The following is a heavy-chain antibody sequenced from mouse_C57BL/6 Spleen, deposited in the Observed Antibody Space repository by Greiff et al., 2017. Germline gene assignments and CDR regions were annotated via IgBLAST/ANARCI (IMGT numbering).Heavy chain of an antibody. CDR1: GYTFTSYW. V-gene: IGHV1-55*01. Sequence: QVQLQQPGAELVKPGASVKMSCKASGYTFTSYWITWVKQRPGQGLEWIGDIYPGSGSTNYNEKFKSKATLSVDTSYSTAYMQLSSLTSEDSAVYYCASSSYGWFAYWGQGTLVTVSA. J-gene: IGHJ3*01. CDR3: ASSSYGWFAY. D-gene: IGHD1-1*01. CDR2: IYPGSGST.